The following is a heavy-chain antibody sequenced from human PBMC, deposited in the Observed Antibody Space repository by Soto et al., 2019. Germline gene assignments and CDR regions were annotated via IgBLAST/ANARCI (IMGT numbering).Heavy chain of an antibody. CDR2: ISASGGST. CDR1: GFTFSNYP. J-gene: IGHJ4*02. Sequence: EVQLLESGGGFVEPGWSLRLSCAASGFTFSNYPMTWVRQAPGKGLEWVSSISASGGSTYYADSVKGRFTISRDNSRNTLYLQMNSLPAEDTAVYYCAKEQAHSQADTSSIFDYWGQGTLVTVSS. CDR3: AKEQAHSQADTSSIFDY. V-gene: IGHV3-23*01. D-gene: IGHD2-2*01.